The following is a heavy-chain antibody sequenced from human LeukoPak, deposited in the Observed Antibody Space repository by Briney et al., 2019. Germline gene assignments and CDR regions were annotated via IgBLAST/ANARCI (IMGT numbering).Heavy chain of an antibody. D-gene: IGHD5-18*01. V-gene: IGHV3-11*04. Sequence: GGSLRLSCAASGFTFSDYYMSWIRQAPGKGLEWVSYISSRGSTIYYADSVKGRFTISRDNAKSSLYLQMNSLRAEDTAVYYCARGFRRGYSYGYNFDYWGQGTLVTVSS. CDR1: GFTFSDYY. J-gene: IGHJ4*02. CDR3: ARGFRRGYSYGYNFDY. CDR2: ISSRGSTI.